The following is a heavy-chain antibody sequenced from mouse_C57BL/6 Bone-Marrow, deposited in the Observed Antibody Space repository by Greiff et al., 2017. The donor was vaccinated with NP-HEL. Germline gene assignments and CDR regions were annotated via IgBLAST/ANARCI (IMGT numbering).Heavy chain of an antibody. Sequence: QVQLQQPGAELVKPGASVKLSCKASGYTFTSYWMHWVKQRPGRGLEWIGRIDPNSGGTKYNEKFKSKATLTVDKPYSTAYMQLSSLTSEDSAVYYCARREGLITTVVATWDWYFDVWGTGTTVTVSS. CDR2: IDPNSGGT. CDR1: GYTFTSYW. D-gene: IGHD1-1*01. CDR3: ARREGLITTVVATWDWYFDV. J-gene: IGHJ1*03. V-gene: IGHV1-72*01.